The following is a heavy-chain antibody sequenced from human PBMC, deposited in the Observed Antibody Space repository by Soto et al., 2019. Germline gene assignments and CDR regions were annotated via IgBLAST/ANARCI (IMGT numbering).Heavy chain of an antibody. Sequence: QVQLVQSGAEVKKPGSSVKVSCKASGGTFSSYTISWVRQAPGQGLEWMGRIIPILGIANYAQKFQGRVTITADKSTSTAYMELSSLRSEDTAVYYSARGTDACVDYGGSEYWYFDRCGRGTMVTFSS. D-gene: IGHD4-17*01. CDR1: GGTFSSYT. V-gene: IGHV1-69*02. CDR3: ARGTDACVDYGGSEYWYFDR. CDR2: IIPILGIA. J-gene: IGHJ2*01.